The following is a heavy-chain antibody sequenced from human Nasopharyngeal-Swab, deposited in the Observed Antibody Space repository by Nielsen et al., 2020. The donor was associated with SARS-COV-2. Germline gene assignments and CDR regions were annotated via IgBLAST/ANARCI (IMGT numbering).Heavy chain of an antibody. CDR1: GFIFSNYA. CDR2: ISGSGSRT. J-gene: IGHJ4*02. Sequence: GESLKISCAASGFIFSNYAMSWVRQAPGKGLEWVSGISGSGSRTSYADSVKGRFTVSRDNSKNTLFLQMDSLWAEDTAVYYCAEDREVIVPAADDYWGQGTLVTVSS. CDR3: AEDREVIVPAADDY. V-gene: IGHV3-23*01. D-gene: IGHD2-2*01.